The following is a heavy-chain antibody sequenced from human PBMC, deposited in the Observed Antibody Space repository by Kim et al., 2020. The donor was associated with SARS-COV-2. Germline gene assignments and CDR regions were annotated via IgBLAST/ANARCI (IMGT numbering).Heavy chain of an antibody. CDR1: EFTFSNYA. Sequence: GGSLRLSCAASEFTFSNYAMNWVRQAPGKRLEWVSSITDNGGSTYHADSVRGRFTISRDNSKNTLYLQMNSLRAEDMAVYYCAKGTLPNCSGVRCYPFDYWGRGTQVAVSS. J-gene: IGHJ4*02. V-gene: IGHV3-23*01. CDR2: ITDNGGST. D-gene: IGHD2-15*01. CDR3: AKGTLPNCSGVRCYPFDY.